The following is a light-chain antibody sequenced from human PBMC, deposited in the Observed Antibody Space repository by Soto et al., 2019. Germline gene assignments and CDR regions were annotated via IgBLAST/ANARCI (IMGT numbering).Light chain of an antibody. Sequence: DIQMTQSPPALSASVGDRVTITCRAGQNIDTYLNWYQQKPGKAPELLIHDASSLQSGVPSRFSGSGSGADFTLTIGSLHPEDFAVYYCQQSYSSPPTFGQGTKVDIK. CDR1: QNIDTY. CDR2: DAS. V-gene: IGKV1-39*01. J-gene: IGKJ1*01. CDR3: QQSYSSPPT.